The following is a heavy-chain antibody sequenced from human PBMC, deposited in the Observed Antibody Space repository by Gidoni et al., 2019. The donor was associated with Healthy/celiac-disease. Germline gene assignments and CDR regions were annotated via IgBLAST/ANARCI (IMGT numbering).Heavy chain of an antibody. CDR3: ASGYYYYYMDV. CDR2: INAVNGNT. CDR1: GYNFTSYA. V-gene: IGHV1-3*01. J-gene: IGHJ6*03. Sequence: QVQRVQSGAEVKKPGASVKVSCKASGYNFTSYAMHWVRQAPGQRLEWMGLINAVNGNTNYSQTFQGRVTITRDTSASTAYMELSSLRSEDTAVYYCASGYYYYYMDVWGKGTTVTVSS.